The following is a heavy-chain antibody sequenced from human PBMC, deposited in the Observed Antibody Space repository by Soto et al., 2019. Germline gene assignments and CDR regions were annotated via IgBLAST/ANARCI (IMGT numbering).Heavy chain of an antibody. Sequence: ASVKVSCKASGYTFTGYYMHWVRQAPGQGLKWMGWINPNSGGTNYAQKFQGWVTMTRDTSISTAYMELSRLRSDDTAVYYCARDGLCSGGSCYSPDTAVVHNYYYGMDVWGQGTTVTVSS. D-gene: IGHD2-15*01. J-gene: IGHJ6*02. V-gene: IGHV1-2*04. CDR2: INPNSGGT. CDR1: GYTFTGYY. CDR3: ARDGLCSGGSCYSPDTAVVHNYYYGMDV.